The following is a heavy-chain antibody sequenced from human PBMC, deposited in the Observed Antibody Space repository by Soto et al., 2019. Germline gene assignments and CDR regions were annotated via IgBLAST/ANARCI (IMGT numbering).Heavy chain of an antibody. CDR3: ARGSAVAAAGRYNWFDP. J-gene: IGHJ5*02. CDR2: INHSGST. V-gene: IGHV4-34*01. CDR1: GGSFSGYY. D-gene: IGHD6-13*01. Sequence: QVQLQQWGAGLLKPSETLSLTCAVYGGSFSGYYWSWIRQPPGKGLEWIGEINHSGSTNYNPSLKSRVTILVDTSKNQFSLKLSSVTAADTAVYYCARGSAVAAAGRYNWFDPWGQGTLVTVSS.